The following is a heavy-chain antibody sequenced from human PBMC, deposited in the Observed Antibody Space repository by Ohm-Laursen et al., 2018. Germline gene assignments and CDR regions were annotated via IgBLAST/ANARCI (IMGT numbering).Heavy chain of an antibody. CDR3: AKRGGGWSLFDY. V-gene: IGHV4-39*01. Sequence: GTLSLTCTVSGGSISSSRSYWGWIRQPPGKGLELIGTISYSGSTYYNPSLMSRVTISVDTSKNQFSLKLTSVTAADTAVFYCAKRGGGWSLFDYWGQGTLVTVSS. D-gene: IGHD6-19*01. CDR2: ISYSGST. CDR1: GGSISSSRSY. J-gene: IGHJ4*02.